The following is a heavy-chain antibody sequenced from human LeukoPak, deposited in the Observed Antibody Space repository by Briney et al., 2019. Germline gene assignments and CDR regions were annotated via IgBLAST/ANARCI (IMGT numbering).Heavy chain of an antibody. V-gene: IGHV3-64D*09. D-gene: IGHD3-22*01. CDR1: GFTFSSYA. J-gene: IGHJ4*02. CDR3: VKGSEAYCDSKSDY. Sequence: PGGSLRLSCSASGFTFSSYAMHWVRQAPGNGLEYVSAISSNGGTIYYADSAKGRFTISRDNSKNTLYLQMSSLRVEDTAVYYCVKGSEAYCDSKSDYWGQGTLVTVSS. CDR2: ISSNGGTI.